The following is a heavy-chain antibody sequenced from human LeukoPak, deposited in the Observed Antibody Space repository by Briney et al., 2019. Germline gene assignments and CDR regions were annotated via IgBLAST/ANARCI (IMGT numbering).Heavy chain of an antibody. V-gene: IGHV3-33*01. CDR3: ARDREQQLVRPYNWFDP. Sequence: PGGSLRLSCAASGFTFSSYGMHWVRQAPGKGLEWVAVIWYDGSNKYYADSVKGRFTISRDNSKNTLYLQMNSLRAEDTAVYYCARDREQQLVRPYNWFDPWGQGTLVTVSS. J-gene: IGHJ5*02. D-gene: IGHD6-13*01. CDR2: IWYDGSNK. CDR1: GFTFSSYG.